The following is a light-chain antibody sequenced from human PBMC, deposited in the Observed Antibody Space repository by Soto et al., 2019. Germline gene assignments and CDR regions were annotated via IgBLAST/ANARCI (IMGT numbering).Light chain of an antibody. V-gene: IGKV3-15*01. J-gene: IGKJ4*01. CDR2: GAS. CDR3: QQFSSYPLT. Sequence: EIVMTQSPATLSVSPGDRATLSCRASQSISANLAWYQQKPGQTPRLLIYGASTRASGVPAKFSGSGSGTEFTLTISRLEPEDFAVYYCQQFSSYPLTFGGGTKVEIK. CDR1: QSISAN.